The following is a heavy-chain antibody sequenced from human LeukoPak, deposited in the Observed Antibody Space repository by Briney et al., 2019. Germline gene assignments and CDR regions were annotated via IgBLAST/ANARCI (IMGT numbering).Heavy chain of an antibody. V-gene: IGHV4-59*01. J-gene: IGHJ4*02. Sequence: SGTLSLTCTVSGGSISAYYWSWIRQPPGKGVEWIGYIHYSGTTNYNASLKSRVTIALDTSKNQFSLNLYSVTAADTAVYYCARFGTSSSRFFDQWGQGTLVTVSS. CDR2: IHYSGTT. CDR1: GGSISAYY. CDR3: ARFGTSSSRFFDQ. D-gene: IGHD6-6*01.